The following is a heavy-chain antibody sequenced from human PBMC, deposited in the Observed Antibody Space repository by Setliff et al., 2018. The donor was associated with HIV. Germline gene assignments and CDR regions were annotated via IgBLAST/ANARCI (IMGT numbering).Heavy chain of an antibody. J-gene: IGHJ3*02. Sequence: PGGSLRLSCAASGFAFSYNTMHWVRQAPGKGLEYVSGTTGNGGSIFYADAVRGRFTISRDNSGDMLFLQMASLRPEDMAVYYCVRDTPGSDNAFDIWGQGTMVTV. CDR2: TTGNGGSI. D-gene: IGHD2-21*01. CDR1: GFAFSYNT. V-gene: IGHV3-64*02. CDR3: VRDTPGSDNAFDI.